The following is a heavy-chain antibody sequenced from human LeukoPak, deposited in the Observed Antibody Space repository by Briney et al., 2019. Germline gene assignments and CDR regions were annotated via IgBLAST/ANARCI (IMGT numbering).Heavy chain of an antibody. V-gene: IGHV3-21*01. CDR1: GFTFSTYS. D-gene: IGHD3-22*01. CDR2: ISSGSSYD. CDR3: ARGPEPITMIVVATYTDY. J-gene: IGHJ4*02. Sequence: GGSLRLSCAASGFTFSTYSMNWVRQAPGKGLESVSSISSGSSYDYYADSVKGRFTISRDNAKNSLYLQMNSLRAEDTAVYYCARGPEPITMIVVATYTDYWGQGTLVTVSS.